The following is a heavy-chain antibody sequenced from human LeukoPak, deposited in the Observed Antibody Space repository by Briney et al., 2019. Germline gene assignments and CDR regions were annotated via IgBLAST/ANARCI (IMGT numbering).Heavy chain of an antibody. CDR3: ARGGGLDV. V-gene: IGHV3-7*03. D-gene: IGHD3-16*01. Sequence: GGSLRLSCAASGFSFSTYWMTWFRQVPGERLEWVASIKQDGSDKYYVDSVKGRFTVSKDNAKNSLYLQMSNLRAEDTAVYFCARGGGLDVWGQGATVTVSS. CDR1: GFSFSTYW. J-gene: IGHJ6*02. CDR2: IKQDGSDK.